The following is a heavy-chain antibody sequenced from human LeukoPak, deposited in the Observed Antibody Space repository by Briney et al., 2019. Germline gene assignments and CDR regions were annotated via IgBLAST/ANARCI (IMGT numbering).Heavy chain of an antibody. CDR3: ARDTDGSLDY. CDR1: GFTFTNSW. J-gene: IGHJ4*02. V-gene: IGHV3-7*01. D-gene: IGHD1-26*01. CDR2: IKQDGSTK. Sequence: GGSLRLSCAASGFTFTNSWMPWVRQAPGKGLAWVANIKQDGSTKHYPDSLKGRFTISRDNPKNSLYLQMNSLRADDTAVYYCARDTDGSLDYWGQGILVTVAS.